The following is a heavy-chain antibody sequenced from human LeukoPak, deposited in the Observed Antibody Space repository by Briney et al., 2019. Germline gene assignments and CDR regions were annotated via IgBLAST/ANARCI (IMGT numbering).Heavy chain of an antibody. CDR1: GFTFSSYA. J-gene: IGHJ4*02. D-gene: IGHD4-17*01. CDR2: ISGSGGST. CDR3: AKGVGMTTVTTADY. Sequence: GGSLRLSCAAAGFTFSSYAMSWVRQAPGKGLEWVSAISGSGGSTYYADSVKGRFTISRDNSKNTLYLQMNSLRAEDTALYYCAKGVGMTTVTTADYWGQGTLVTVSS. V-gene: IGHV3-23*01.